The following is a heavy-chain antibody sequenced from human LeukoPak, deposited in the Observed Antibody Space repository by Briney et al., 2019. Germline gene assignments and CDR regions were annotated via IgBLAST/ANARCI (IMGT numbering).Heavy chain of an antibody. CDR1: GGSFSGYY. CDR3: ARRIEKTAMVDY. J-gene: IGHJ4*02. Sequence: SETLSLTCAVYGGSFSGYYWSWIRQPPGKGLERIGEINHSRSTNYNPSLKSRVTISVDTSKNQFSLKLSSVTAADTAVYYCARRIEKTAMVDYWGQGTLVTVSS. D-gene: IGHD5-18*01. V-gene: IGHV4-34*01. CDR2: INHSRST.